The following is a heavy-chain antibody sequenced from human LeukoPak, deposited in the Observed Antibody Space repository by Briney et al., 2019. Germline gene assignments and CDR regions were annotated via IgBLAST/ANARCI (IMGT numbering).Heavy chain of an antibody. V-gene: IGHV1-2*02. CDR1: GYTFTGYY. CDR3: ARGYGSGTGVNWFDP. J-gene: IGHJ5*02. Sequence: ASVKVSCKASGYTFTGYYMHWVRQAPGQGLEWMGWINPNSGGTNYAQKFQGRVTITRDTSISTAYMELSRLRSDDTAVYYCARGYGSGTGVNWFDPWGQGTLVTVSS. D-gene: IGHD3-10*01. CDR2: INPNSGGT.